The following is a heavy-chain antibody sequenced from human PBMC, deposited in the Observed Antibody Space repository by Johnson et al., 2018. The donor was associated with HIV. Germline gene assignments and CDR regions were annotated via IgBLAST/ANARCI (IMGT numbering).Heavy chain of an antibody. CDR3: ARDSGAPGNDAFDI. CDR1: GFTFSSYA. CDR2: ISGSGGTT. Sequence: VQLVESGGGVVQPGRSLRLSCAASGFTFSSYAMHWVRQAPGKGLEWVSVISGSGGTTYYPDSLKGRFTISRDNSKNTLYLQMNSLRPEDTALYFCARDSGAPGNDAFDIWGQGTMVTISS. J-gene: IGHJ3*02. D-gene: IGHD1-26*01. V-gene: IGHV3-NL1*01.